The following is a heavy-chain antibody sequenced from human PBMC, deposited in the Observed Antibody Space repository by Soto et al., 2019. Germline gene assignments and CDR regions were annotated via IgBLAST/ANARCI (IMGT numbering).Heavy chain of an antibody. V-gene: IGHV3-23*01. J-gene: IGHJ6*02. D-gene: IGHD3-10*01. CDR3: AKVGGVAYYYYGMDV. Sequence: PGGSLRLSCAASGFTFSSYAMSWVRQAPGKGLEWVSAISGSGGSTYYADSVKGRFTISRDNSKNTLYLQMNSLRAEDTAVYYCAKVGGVAYYYYGMDVWGQGTTVTVSS. CDR2: ISGSGGST. CDR1: GFTFSSYA.